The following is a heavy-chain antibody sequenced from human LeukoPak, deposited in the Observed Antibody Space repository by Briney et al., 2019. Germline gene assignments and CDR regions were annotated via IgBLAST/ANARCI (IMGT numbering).Heavy chain of an antibody. CDR3: ARVIGTAMGDYYYYGMDV. J-gene: IGHJ6*02. CDR2: ISSSGSNI. CDR1: GFTFSIYE. Sequence: PGGSLRLSCAASGFTFSIYEMNWVRQAPGKGLEWVSYISSSGSNIYYADSGKGRFTICRDNGKHSLYLQMNGLRAEDTAVYYCARVIGTAMGDYYYYGMDVWGQGTTVTVSS. D-gene: IGHD5-18*01. V-gene: IGHV3-48*03.